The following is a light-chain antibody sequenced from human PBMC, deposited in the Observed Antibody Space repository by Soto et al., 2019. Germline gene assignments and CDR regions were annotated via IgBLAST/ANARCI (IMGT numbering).Light chain of an antibody. CDR3: GSYTSSGTLV. Sequence: QSVLTQPASVSGSPGQSITISCTGTSSDVGGYIYVSWYQQHPGKAPKLMIYDVTDRPSGVSNRFSGSKSGNTASLTISGLQAEDEADYYCGSYTSSGTLVVVTGTKVTVL. J-gene: IGLJ1*01. CDR1: SSDVGGYIY. V-gene: IGLV2-14*01. CDR2: DVT.